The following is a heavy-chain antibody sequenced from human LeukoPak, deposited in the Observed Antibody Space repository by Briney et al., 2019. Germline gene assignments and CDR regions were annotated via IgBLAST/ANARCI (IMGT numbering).Heavy chain of an antibody. J-gene: IGHJ4*02. CDR2: ISDIGSI. D-gene: IGHD3-22*01. Sequence: SETLSLTCTVSGGSISSYYWSWIRQPPGKGLEWIAYISDIGSINYNPSLKGRVTISLDTSKNQFSLKLSSVTAADTAVYYCARGLRALRYYYDSSGYHYYFDYWGQGTLVTVSS. V-gene: IGHV4-59*12. CDR3: ARGLRALRYYYDSSGYHYYFDY. CDR1: GGSISSYY.